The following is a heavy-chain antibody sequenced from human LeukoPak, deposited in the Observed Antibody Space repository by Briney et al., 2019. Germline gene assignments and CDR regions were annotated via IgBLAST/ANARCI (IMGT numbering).Heavy chain of an antibody. Sequence: ASVKVSCKASGYTFTSYDINWVRQATGQGLEWMGWMNPNSGNTGYAQKFQGRVTITRNTSISTAYMELRSLRSDDTAVYYCARRKGDWFDPWGQGTLVTVSS. CDR2: MNPNSGNT. CDR1: GYTFTSYD. D-gene: IGHD1-26*01. CDR3: ARRKGDWFDP. J-gene: IGHJ5*02. V-gene: IGHV1-8*03.